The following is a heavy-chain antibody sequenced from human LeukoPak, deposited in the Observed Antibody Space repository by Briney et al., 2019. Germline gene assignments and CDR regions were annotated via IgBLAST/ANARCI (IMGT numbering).Heavy chain of an antibody. Sequence: TGGSLRLSCAASGFTFSSYAMNWVRQAPGKGLEWVSALSDSGASKYYADSVKGRFTISRDNSKNTLYLQMNSLRADDTAVYYCASSPPTGITVSYFDYRGQGTLVTVSS. V-gene: IGHV3-23*01. CDR1: GFTFSSYA. CDR3: ASSPPTGITVSYFDY. D-gene: IGHD4-17*01. J-gene: IGHJ4*02. CDR2: LSDSGASK.